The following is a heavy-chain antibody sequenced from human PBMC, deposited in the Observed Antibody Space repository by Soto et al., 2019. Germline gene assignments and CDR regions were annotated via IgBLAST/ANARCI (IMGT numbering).Heavy chain of an antibody. CDR3: ASHYGDNYCFDP. J-gene: IGHJ5*02. CDR1: GFTFSAYN. CDR2: ITSSSSSI. V-gene: IGHV3-21*06. Sequence: GGSLRLSCADSGFTFSAYNMNWVRQPPGKGLEWVSSITSSSSSIYYADSLKGRFTISRDNAKNSLYLQMNRLRAEDTAAYYRASHYGDNYCFDPWGQGTLVTVSS. D-gene: IGHD4-17*01.